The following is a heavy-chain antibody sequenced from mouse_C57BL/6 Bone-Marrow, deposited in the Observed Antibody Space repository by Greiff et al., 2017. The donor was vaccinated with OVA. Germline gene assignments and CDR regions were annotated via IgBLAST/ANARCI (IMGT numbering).Heavy chain of an antibody. Sequence: EVKVVESGGGLVQPKGSLKLSCAASGFTFNTYAMHWVRQAPGKGLEWVARIRSKSSNYATYYADSVKDRFTISRDDSQSMLYLQMNNLKTEDTAMYYCVREPRYYGNYVFDYWGQGTTLTVSS. CDR1: GFTFNTYA. J-gene: IGHJ2*01. D-gene: IGHD2-1*01. CDR2: IRSKSSNYAT. V-gene: IGHV10-3*01. CDR3: VREPRYYGNYVFDY.